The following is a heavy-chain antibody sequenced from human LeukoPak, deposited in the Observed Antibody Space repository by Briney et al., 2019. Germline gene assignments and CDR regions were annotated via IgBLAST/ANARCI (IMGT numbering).Heavy chain of an antibody. V-gene: IGHV3-15*01. D-gene: IGHD3-10*01. CDR1: GFTFSNAW. CDR2: IKRKSDGETT. CDR3: TTEWNYGSGSIFDY. Sequence: PGGSLRLSCATSGFTFSNAWMSWVRQAPGKGLEWVGRIKRKSDGETTDYAASVKGRFTISRDESKNTVSLQMNSLKTEDTAVYYCTTEWNYGSGSIFDYWGQGTLVTVSS. J-gene: IGHJ4*02.